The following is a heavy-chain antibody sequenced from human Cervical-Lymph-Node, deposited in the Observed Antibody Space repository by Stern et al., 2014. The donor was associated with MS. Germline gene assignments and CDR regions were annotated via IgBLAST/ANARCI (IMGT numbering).Heavy chain of an antibody. V-gene: IGHV1-18*01. CDR3: ARWAYNWDFDY. D-gene: IGHD1-20*01. CDR2: ISVYNGNT. CDR1: GYTFTRYD. J-gene: IGHJ4*02. Sequence: QVQLVQSGAEVKKPGDSVKVSCKASGYTFTRYDIAWVRQAPGQGLEWMGWISVYNGNTKYAQKLQGRVTMTRDTSTNTAYMELRSLISDDTAVYYCARWAYNWDFDYWGQGTLVTVSS.